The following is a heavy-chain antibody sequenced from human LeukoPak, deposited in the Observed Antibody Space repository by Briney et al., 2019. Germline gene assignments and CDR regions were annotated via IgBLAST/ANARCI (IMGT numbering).Heavy chain of an antibody. J-gene: IGHJ5*02. Sequence: SETLSLTCSVSGGPTRSLGYSWGWIRQPPGKGLEWIASNTGTTYYNPSLKSRVTMSVDTSKNQFSLNLTSVTAADTAVFYCARSVSAYAGRGWFDPWGQGTLVTVSS. CDR1: GGPTRSLGYS. D-gene: IGHD5-12*01. CDR2: NTGTT. V-gene: IGHV4-39*07. CDR3: ARSVSAYAGRGWFDP.